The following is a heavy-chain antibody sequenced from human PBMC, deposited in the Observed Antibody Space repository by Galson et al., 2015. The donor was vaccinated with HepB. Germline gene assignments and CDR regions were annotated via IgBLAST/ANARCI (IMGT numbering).Heavy chain of an antibody. CDR2: IIPIFGTA. Sequence: SVKVSCKASGGTFSSYAISWVRQAPGQGLEWMGGIIPIFGTANYAQKFQGRVTITADKSTSTAYMELSSLRSEDTAVYYCATPRAVVPATSDSYYYYGMDVWGQGTTVTVSS. J-gene: IGHJ6*02. V-gene: IGHV1-69*06. D-gene: IGHD2-2*01. CDR3: ATPRAVVPATSDSYYYYGMDV. CDR1: GGTFSSYA.